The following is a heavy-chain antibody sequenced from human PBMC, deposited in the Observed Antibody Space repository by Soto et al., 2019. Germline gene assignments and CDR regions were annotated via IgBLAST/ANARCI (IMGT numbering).Heavy chain of an antibody. CDR3: ARDMTTVTKYYFDY. V-gene: IGHV3-11*01. J-gene: IGHJ4*02. CDR2: ISTYSSTI. D-gene: IGHD4-17*01. CDR1: GFTFSDHY. Sequence: GGSLRLSCAASGFTFSDHYLTWMRQAPGKGLEWVSFISTYSSTIYYADSVKGRFTISRDNAQNSLYLQMNSLRAEDTAVYYCARDMTTVTKYYFDYWGQGTLVTVSS.